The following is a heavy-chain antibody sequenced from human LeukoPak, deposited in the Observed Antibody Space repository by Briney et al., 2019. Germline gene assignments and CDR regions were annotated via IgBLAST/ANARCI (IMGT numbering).Heavy chain of an antibody. V-gene: IGHV1-69*04. D-gene: IGHD3-22*01. CDR2: IIPILGVA. CDR1: GGTFSSYA. Sequence: SVKVSCKASGGTFSSYAISWVRQAPGQGLEWMGRIIPILGVANYAQKFQGRVTITADKSTSTAYMELSSLRSEDTAVYYCARGYDSSGYYPNYWGQGTLVTVSS. J-gene: IGHJ4*02. CDR3: ARGYDSSGYYPNY.